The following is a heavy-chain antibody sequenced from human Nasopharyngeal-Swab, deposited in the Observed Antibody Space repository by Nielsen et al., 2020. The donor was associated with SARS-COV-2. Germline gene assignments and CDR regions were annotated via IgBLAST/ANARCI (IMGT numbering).Heavy chain of an antibody. Sequence: GESLKISCAASGFSFSNYNMNRVRQAPGKGLEWISSISSSSSYKYYTDSVKGRFTISRDNAKNSLYLQMNSLRVEDTAVYYCARLEGQTEIMMYAGGYMDVWGKGTTVTVSS. CDR2: ISSSSSYK. J-gene: IGHJ6*03. CDR3: ARLEGQTEIMMYAGGYMDV. V-gene: IGHV3-21*01. D-gene: IGHD2-8*01. CDR1: GFSFSNYN.